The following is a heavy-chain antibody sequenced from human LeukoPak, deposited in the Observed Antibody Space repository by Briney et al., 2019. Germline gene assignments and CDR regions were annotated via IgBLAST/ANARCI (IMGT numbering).Heavy chain of an antibody. CDR1: GFTFSSYW. CDR2: IKQDGSEK. D-gene: IGHD3-3*01. J-gene: IGHJ4*02. V-gene: IGHV3-7*01. CDR3: AITIFGVVIQNSFFDY. Sequence: PGGSLRLSCAASGFTFSSYWMSWVRQAPGKGLEWVANIKQDGSEKYYVDSVKGRFTISRDNAKNSLYLQMNSLRAEDTAVYYCAITIFGVVIQNSFFDYWGQGTLVTVSS.